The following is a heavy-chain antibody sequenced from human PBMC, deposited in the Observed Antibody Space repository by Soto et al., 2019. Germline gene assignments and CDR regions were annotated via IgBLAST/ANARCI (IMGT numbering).Heavy chain of an antibody. CDR2: INHSGST. J-gene: IGHJ4*02. Sequence: KPSETLSLTCAVYGGSFSGYYWSWIRQPPGKGLEWIGEINHSGSTNYNPSLKSRVTISVDTSKNQFSLKLSSVTAADTAVYYCARWLYSSGRGRGGFEYWGQGTLVTVSS. V-gene: IGHV4-34*01. CDR1: GGSFSGYY. D-gene: IGHD6-19*01. CDR3: ARWLYSSGRGRGGFEY.